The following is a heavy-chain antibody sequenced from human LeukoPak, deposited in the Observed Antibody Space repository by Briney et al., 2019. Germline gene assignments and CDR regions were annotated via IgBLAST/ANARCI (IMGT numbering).Heavy chain of an antibody. D-gene: IGHD3-22*01. CDR1: GGSIRSSNW. V-gene: IGHV4-4*02. CDR2: IYHSGST. Sequence: SETLSLTCAVSGGSIRSSNWWSWVRQPPGKGLEWIGEIYHSGSTNYNPSLKSRVTISVDTSKNQFSLRLSSVTAADTAVYYCARVTGYMIEDYFDYWGQGTLVTVSS. J-gene: IGHJ4*02. CDR3: ARVTGYMIEDYFDY.